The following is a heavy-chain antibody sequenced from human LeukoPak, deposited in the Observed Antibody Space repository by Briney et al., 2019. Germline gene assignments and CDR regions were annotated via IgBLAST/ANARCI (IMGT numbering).Heavy chain of an antibody. CDR2: ISYDGSNK. D-gene: IGHD2-21*02. CDR3: AKDRDTRGDPEYYFDY. CDR1: GFTFSSYG. V-gene: IGHV3-30*18. Sequence: GRSLRLSCAASGFTFSSYGMHWVRQAPGKGLEWVVVISYDGSNKYYADSVKGRFTISRDNSKNTLYLQMNRLRAEDTAVYYCAKDRDTRGDPEYYFDYWGQGTLVTVSS. J-gene: IGHJ4*02.